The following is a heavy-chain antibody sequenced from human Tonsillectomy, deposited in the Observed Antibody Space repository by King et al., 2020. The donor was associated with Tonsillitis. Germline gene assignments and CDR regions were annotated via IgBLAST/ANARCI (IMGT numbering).Heavy chain of an antibody. V-gene: IGHV1-24*01. D-gene: IGHD3-3*01. Sequence: LQLVQSGAEVMKPGASVKVSCKVSGNTLTELSLHWVRQAPGKGLEWMGTFAAEDGDTIYAQKFEDRISMTEDTSTDTAYMELTSLKSEDTAVYFCASHHDFFSSQHWGQGTLVTVSS. CDR3: ASHHDFFSSQH. CDR1: GNTLTELS. CDR2: FAAEDGDT. J-gene: IGHJ1*01.